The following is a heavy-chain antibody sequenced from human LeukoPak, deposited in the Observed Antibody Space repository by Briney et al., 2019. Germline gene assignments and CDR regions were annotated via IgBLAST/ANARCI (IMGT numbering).Heavy chain of an antibody. D-gene: IGHD3-3*01. CDR2: ISGSGYSV. CDR1: GFTFSNYW. V-gene: IGHV3-23*01. J-gene: IGHJ4*02. Sequence: GGSLRLSCAASGFTFSNYWMSWVRQAPEKGLEWVSSISGSGYSVYYADSVEGRFTISRDNSKNTLYLQMNTPRVEDTAIYYCAKDAFGMVVHLDYWGRGALVTVSS. CDR3: AKDAFGMVVHLDY.